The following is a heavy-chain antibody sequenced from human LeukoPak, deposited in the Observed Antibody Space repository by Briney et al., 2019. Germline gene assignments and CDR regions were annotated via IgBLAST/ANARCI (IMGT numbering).Heavy chain of an antibody. D-gene: IGHD1-26*01. CDR3: ARLVLNWYSDL. J-gene: IGHJ2*01. Sequence: SETLSLTCTVSGDSISTSYYWGWIRQPPGKGLEWIGGIYYSGSTYYNASLKSRVTISVDTSKNQFSLRLSSVTAADTAVYYCARLVLNWYSDLWGRDTLVTVSS. CDR1: GDSISTSYY. CDR2: IYYSGST. V-gene: IGHV4-39*01.